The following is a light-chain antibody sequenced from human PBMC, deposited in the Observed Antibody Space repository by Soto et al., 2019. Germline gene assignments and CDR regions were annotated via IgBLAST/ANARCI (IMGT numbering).Light chain of an antibody. CDR1: QSVRSSY. CDR2: GAS. Sequence: EIVLTQSPGTLSLSPGERATLSCRASQSVRSSYLAWYQQKPGQAPRLLIYGASSRATGIPGRFSGSGSGKDFPLTISRLEPEDFAVYYCQQYGSSPWTFGQGTKVEIK. CDR3: QQYGSSPWT. V-gene: IGKV3-20*01. J-gene: IGKJ1*01.